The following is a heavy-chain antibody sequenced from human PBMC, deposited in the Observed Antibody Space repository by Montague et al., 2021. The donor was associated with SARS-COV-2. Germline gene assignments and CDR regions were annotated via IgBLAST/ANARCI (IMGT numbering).Heavy chain of an antibody. Sequence: SETLSLTCTVSGGSISSSSYYWGWIRQPPGKGLEWIGSIYYSGSTYYNPSLKSRVTISVDTSKNQFSLKLCSVTAADTAVYYCASPTYYYDSSGSNAFDIWGQGTMVTSLQ. CDR2: IYYSGST. J-gene: IGHJ3*02. CDR1: GGSISSSSYY. D-gene: IGHD3-22*01. CDR3: ASPTYYYDSSGSNAFDI. V-gene: IGHV4-39*01.